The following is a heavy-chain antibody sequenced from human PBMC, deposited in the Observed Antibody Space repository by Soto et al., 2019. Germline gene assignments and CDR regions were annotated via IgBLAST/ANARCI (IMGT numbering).Heavy chain of an antibody. Sequence: EVQLVESGGGLGQPGGSLRLSCAASGFTFNSYTLNWVRQAPGKGLEGVSYITIGGSKFYADSVKGRFTISRDNAKNSLYLQMNSLRDDDTAVYYCVRDRDWAFDSWGQGALVTVSS. CDR3: VRDRDWAFDS. CDR1: GFTFNSYT. V-gene: IGHV3-48*02. D-gene: IGHD3-9*01. J-gene: IGHJ4*02. CDR2: ITIGGSK.